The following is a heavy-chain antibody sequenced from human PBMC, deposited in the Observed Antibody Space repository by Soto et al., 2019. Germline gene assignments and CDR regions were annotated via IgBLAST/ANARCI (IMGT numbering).Heavy chain of an antibody. D-gene: IGHD2-21*01. CDR2: ISYDGSNK. V-gene: IGHV3-30*18. Sequence: QVQLVESGGGVVQPGRSLRLSCAASGFTFSSYGMHWVRQAPGKGLEWVAVISYDGSNKYYADSVQGRFTISRDNSKNTLYLQMNSLRAEDTAVYYWAKHGGCGYFDYLGQGTLVTVSS. J-gene: IGHJ4*02. CDR3: AKHGGCGYFDY. CDR1: GFTFSSYG.